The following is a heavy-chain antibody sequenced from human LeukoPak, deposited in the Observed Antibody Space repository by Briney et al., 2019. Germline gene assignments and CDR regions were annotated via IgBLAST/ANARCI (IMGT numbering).Heavy chain of an antibody. V-gene: IGHV3-66*01. CDR3: ARDLGAPWVREPTALDY. Sequence: PGGSLRLSCAASGITVSDNYMSWVRQAPRKGLEWVSVIYSGGSTHYADSVTGRSTVSRDHSKNTLYLQRNNLRAADTAVYYCARDLGAPWVREPTALDYWGQGTLVTVSS. CDR1: GITVSDNY. CDR2: IYSGGST. D-gene: IGHD3-10*01. J-gene: IGHJ4*02.